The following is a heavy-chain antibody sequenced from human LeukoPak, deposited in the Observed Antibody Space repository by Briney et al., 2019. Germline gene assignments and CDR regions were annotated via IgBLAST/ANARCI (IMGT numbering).Heavy chain of an antibody. V-gene: IGHV4-61*08. J-gene: IGHJ4*02. D-gene: IGHD1-7*01. CDR1: GGSVSSGGFY. Sequence: SETLSLTCTVSGGSVSSGGFYWTWIRQPPGKGLEWIGYIYYSGSTNYIPSLRSRLTLSVDTSKNQFSLKLSSVTAADTAVYYCAREDITGTASYFDYWGQGTLVTVSS. CDR2: IYYSGST. CDR3: AREDITGTASYFDY.